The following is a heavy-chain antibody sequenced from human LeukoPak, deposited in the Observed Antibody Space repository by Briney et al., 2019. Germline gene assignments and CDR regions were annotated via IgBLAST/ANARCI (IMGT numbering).Heavy chain of an antibody. J-gene: IGHJ3*02. Sequence: GGSLRLSCAASGFTFSSYAMSWVRQAPGKGLEWVSGISGSGGSTYYADSVKGRFTISRDNSKNTLYLQMNSLRAEDTAVYYCAKDFSAYSGFNAFDIWGQGTMVTVSS. CDR3: AKDFSAYSGFNAFDI. V-gene: IGHV3-23*01. CDR2: ISGSGGST. CDR1: GFTFSSYA. D-gene: IGHD5-12*01.